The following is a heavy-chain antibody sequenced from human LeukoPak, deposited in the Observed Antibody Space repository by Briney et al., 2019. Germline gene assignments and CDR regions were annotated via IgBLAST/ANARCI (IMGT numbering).Heavy chain of an antibody. J-gene: IGHJ5*02. V-gene: IGHV3-7*03. CDR2: IKQDGSEK. D-gene: IGHD6-19*01. CDR1: GFTFSSYW. Sequence: PGGSLRLSCAASGFTFSSYWMSWVRQAPGKGLEWVANIKQDGSEKFYVDSVKGRFTISRDNSKNTLYLQMNSLRAEDTAVYYCAKGLGVAPMGWFDPWGQGTLVTVSS. CDR3: AKGLGVAPMGWFDP.